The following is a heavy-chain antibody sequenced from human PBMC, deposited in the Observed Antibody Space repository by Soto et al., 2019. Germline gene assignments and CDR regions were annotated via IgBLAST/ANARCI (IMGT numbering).Heavy chain of an antibody. V-gene: IGHV3-23*01. CDR3: AGSTSLYYYYYGMDV. CDR2: ISGSGGST. D-gene: IGHD2-2*01. CDR1: GFTFSSYA. J-gene: IGHJ6*02. Sequence: GGSLRLSCAASGFTFSSYAMSWVRQAPGKGLEWVSAISGSGGSTYYADSVKGRFTIPRDNSKNTLYLQMNSLRAEDTAVYYCAGSTSLYYYYYGMDVWGQGTTVTVSS.